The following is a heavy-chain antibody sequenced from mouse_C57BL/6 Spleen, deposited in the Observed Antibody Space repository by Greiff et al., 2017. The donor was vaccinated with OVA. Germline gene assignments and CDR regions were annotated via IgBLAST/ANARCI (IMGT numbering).Heavy chain of an antibody. J-gene: IGHJ3*01. CDR3: ARGERLLRPWFAY. Sequence: EVQGVESGGGLVKPGGSLKLSCAASGFTFSSYTMSWVRQTPEKRLEWVATISGGGGNTYYPDSVKGRFTISRDNAKNTLYLQMSSLRSEDTALYYCARGERLLRPWFAYWGQGTLVTVSA. D-gene: IGHD2-3*01. V-gene: IGHV5-9*01. CDR2: ISGGGGNT. CDR1: GFTFSSYT.